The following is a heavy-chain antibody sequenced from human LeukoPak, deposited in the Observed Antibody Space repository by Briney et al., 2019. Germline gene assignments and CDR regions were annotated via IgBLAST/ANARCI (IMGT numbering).Heavy chain of an antibody. V-gene: IGHV4-34*01. D-gene: IGHD2-8*01. CDR2: INHSGST. CDR1: GGSFSGYY. CDR3: ARAPTGLYCTNGVCSNFDY. Sequence: SETLSLTCAVYGGSFSGYYWSWIRQPPGKGLEWIGEINHSGSTNYNPSLKSRVTISVDTSKNQFSLKLSSVTAADTAVYYCARAPTGLYCTNGVCSNFDYWGQGTLVTVSS. J-gene: IGHJ4*02.